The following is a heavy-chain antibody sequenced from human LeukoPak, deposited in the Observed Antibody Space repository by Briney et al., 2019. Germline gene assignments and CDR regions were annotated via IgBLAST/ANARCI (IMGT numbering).Heavy chain of an antibody. J-gene: IGHJ5*02. CDR3: ARDPYGGKVWFDP. Sequence: GGSLRLSCAASGFTFSSYGMHWVRQAPGKGLERVAVIWYDGSNKYYADSVKGRFTISRDNAKNSLYLQMNSLRAEDTAVYYCARDPYGGKVWFDPWGQGTLVTVSS. CDR1: GFTFSSYG. D-gene: IGHD4-23*01. V-gene: IGHV3-33*01. CDR2: IWYDGSNK.